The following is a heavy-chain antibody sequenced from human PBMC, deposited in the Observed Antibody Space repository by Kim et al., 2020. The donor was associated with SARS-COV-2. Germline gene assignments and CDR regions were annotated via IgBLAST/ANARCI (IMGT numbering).Heavy chain of an antibody. V-gene: IGHV3-30*04. D-gene: IGHD2-2*02. Sequence: GGSLRLSCAASGFTFSSYAMHWVRQAPGKGLEWVAVISYDGSNKYYADSVKGRFTISRDNSKNTLYLQMNSLRAEYTAVYYCARDLEVVPAAIFSYDYYYGMDVWGQGTTVTVSS. CDR2: ISYDGSNK. CDR1: GFTFSSYA. J-gene: IGHJ6*02. CDR3: ARDLEVVPAAIFSYDYYYGMDV.